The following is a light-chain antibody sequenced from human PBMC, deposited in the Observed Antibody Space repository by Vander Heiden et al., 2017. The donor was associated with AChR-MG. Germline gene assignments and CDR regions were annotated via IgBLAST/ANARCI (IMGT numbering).Light chain of an antibody. CDR2: KAS. V-gene: IGKV1-5*03. CDR1: QNVNIW. Sequence: DIQLTQSPSTLSISVGDRVTITCRASQNVNIWLAWYQQKPGRAPNLLIYKASILEDGVPSRFSGSGSGAEFTLAISSLQPEDSATYFCQQYDSYPFTFGQGTTLELK. J-gene: IGKJ2*01. CDR3: QQYDSYPFT.